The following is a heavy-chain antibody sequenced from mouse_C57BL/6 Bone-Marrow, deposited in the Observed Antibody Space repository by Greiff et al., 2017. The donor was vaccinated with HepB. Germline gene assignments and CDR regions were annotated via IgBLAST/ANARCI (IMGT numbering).Heavy chain of an antibody. CDR1: GFTFTDYY. CDR3: ARYIAFFDV. Sequence: EVKLMESGGGLVQPGGSLSLSCAASGFTFTDYYMSWVRQPPGKALEWLGFIRNKANGYTTEYSASVKGRFTISRDNSPSILYLQMNALRAEDSATYYCARYIAFFDVWGTGTTVTVSS. V-gene: IGHV7-3*01. J-gene: IGHJ1*03. D-gene: IGHD6-1*01. CDR2: IRNKANGYTT.